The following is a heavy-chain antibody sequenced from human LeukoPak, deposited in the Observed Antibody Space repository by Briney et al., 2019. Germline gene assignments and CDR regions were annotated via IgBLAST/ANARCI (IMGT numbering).Heavy chain of an antibody. CDR1: GCSFSSGSYY. D-gene: IGHD1-26*01. CDR3: ARDRVRGSSNPYFDY. J-gene: IGHJ4*02. V-gene: IGHV4-61*01. Sequence: SETLSLTCTCSGCSFSSGSYYGMGIRQPPGEAREGIGYIYYSGSTNYHPFLKSRVTISIDTSKNQFSLKLSSVTAADTAVYYCARDRVRGSSNPYFDYWGQGTLVTVSS. CDR2: IYYSGST.